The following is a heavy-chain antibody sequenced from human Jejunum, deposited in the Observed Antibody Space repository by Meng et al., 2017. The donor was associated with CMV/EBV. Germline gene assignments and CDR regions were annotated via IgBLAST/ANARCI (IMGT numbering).Heavy chain of an antibody. V-gene: IGHV4-30-4*01. CDR1: GGSISSGGYY. CDR3: ARRGHSVEFAY. J-gene: IGHJ4*02. CDR2: IYHSGST. D-gene: IGHD5/OR15-5a*01. Sequence: QVQLQESGPGLVKPSETLSLTCAVSGGSISSGGYYWSWIRQPPGKGLECIGYIYHSGSTFYNPSLYSRVSMSIDTSKNQFSLKLSSVTAADTAVYYCARRGHSVEFAYWGQGTLVTVSS.